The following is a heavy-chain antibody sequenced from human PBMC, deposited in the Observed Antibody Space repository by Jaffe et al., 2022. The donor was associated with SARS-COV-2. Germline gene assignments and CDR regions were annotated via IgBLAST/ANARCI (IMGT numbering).Heavy chain of an antibody. D-gene: IGHD2-15*01. J-gene: IGHJ5*02. Sequence: QVQLVQSGAEVKKPGASVKVSCKASGYTFTGYYMHWVRQAPGQGLEWMGRINPNSGGTNYAQKFQGRVTMTRDTSISTAYMELSRLRSDDTAVYYCARDPHCSGGSCYSPPPFDPWGQGTLVTVSS. CDR3: ARDPHCSGGSCYSPPPFDP. V-gene: IGHV1-2*06. CDR2: INPNSGGT. CDR1: GYTFTGYY.